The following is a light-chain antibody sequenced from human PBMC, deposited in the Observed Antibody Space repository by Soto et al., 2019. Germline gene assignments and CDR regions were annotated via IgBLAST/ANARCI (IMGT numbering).Light chain of an antibody. J-gene: IGKJ2*01. CDR3: QQYISSPSST. V-gene: IGKV3-15*01. CDR1: QSVSSY. CDR2: GAS. Sequence: MTQSPSTLSASLGDRITITCWASQSVSSYLAWYQQKPGQAPKLLIYGASTRPAGVPARFSGSGSGTDFTLTISSLQSEDFSTFYCQQYISSPSSTFGQGTKVEIK.